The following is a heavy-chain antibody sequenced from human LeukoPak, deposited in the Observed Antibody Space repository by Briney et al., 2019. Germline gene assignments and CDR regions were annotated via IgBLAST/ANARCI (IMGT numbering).Heavy chain of an antibody. V-gene: IGHV3-21*01. CDR2: ISSSSSYI. J-gene: IGHJ5*02. CDR1: GFTFGSYS. Sequence: PGGSLRLSCAASGFTFGSYSMNWVRQAPGKGLEWVSSISSSSSYIYYADSVKGRFTISRDNAKNSLYLQMNSLRAEDTAVYYCARDLGTDDSSGYYPNWFDPWGQGTLSPSPQ. D-gene: IGHD3-22*01. CDR3: ARDLGTDDSSGYYPNWFDP.